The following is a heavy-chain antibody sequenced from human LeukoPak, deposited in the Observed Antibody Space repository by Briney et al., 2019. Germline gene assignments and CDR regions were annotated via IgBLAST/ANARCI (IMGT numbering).Heavy chain of an antibody. CDR3: AKDPLLDMGETQDEEXLTYYFDY. V-gene: IGHV3-23*01. CDR1: GFTFSSYA. Sequence: GGSLRLSCAASGFTFSSYAMSWVRQAPGKGLEWVSAISGSGGSTYYADSVKGRFTISRDNSKNTLYLQMNSLRAEDTAVYYCAKDPLLDMGETQDEEXLTYYFDYWGQGTLVTVSS. D-gene: IGHD3-10*01. CDR2: ISGSGGST. J-gene: IGHJ4*02.